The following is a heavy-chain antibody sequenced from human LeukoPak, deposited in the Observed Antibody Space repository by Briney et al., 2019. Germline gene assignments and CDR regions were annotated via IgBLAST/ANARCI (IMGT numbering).Heavy chain of an antibody. J-gene: IGHJ5*02. CDR2: ISNGNT. V-gene: IGHV3-23*01. Sequence: GGSLRLSCGASGFPFSNHAMCWVRQPPGKGLEWVSAISNGNTYYADSVRGRFTISRDDSKNMVYLQMNSLRDEDTALYYCVREAGYCASVCLKSNWFDPWGQGTLVTVSS. CDR1: GFPFSNHA. D-gene: IGHD2-21*02. CDR3: VREAGYCASVCLKSNWFDP.